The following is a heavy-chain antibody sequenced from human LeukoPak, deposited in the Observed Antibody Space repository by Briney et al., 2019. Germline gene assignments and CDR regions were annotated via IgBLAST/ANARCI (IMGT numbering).Heavy chain of an antibody. CDR2: IHYSGST. D-gene: IGHD6-6*01. CDR1: GGSVSSGSYY. CDR3: ARGGAARLHFQN. J-gene: IGHJ1*01. V-gene: IGHV4-61*01. Sequence: SETLSLTCTVSGGSVSSGSYYWSWIRQPPGKGLEWIGYIHYSGSTNYNPSLKSRVTISVDTSKNQFSLKLSSVTAADTAVYYCARGGAARLHFQNWGQGTLVTVSS.